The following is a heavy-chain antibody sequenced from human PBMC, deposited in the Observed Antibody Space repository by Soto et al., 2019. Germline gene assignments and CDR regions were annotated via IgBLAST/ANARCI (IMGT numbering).Heavy chain of an antibody. CDR3: ARGLGEERHYYYYYMDV. CDR1: GGSFSGYY. Sequence: SETLSLTCAVYGGSFSGYYWSWIRQPPGKGLEWIGEINRSGSTNYNPSLKSRVTISVDTSKNQFSLKLSSVTAADTAVYYCARGLGEERHYYYYYMDVWGKGTTVTVSS. V-gene: IGHV4-34*01. J-gene: IGHJ6*03. CDR2: INRSGST. D-gene: IGHD1-1*01.